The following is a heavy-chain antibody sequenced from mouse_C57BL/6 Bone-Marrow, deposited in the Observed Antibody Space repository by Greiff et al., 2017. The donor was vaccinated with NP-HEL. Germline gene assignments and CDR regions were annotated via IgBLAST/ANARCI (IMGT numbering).Heavy chain of an antibody. CDR3: ARAVPSYWYFDV. Sequence: VKLQQPGAELVKPGASVKLSCKASGYTFTSYWMQWVKQRPGQGLEWIGEIDPSDSYTNYNQKFKGKATLTVDTSSSTAYMQLSSLTSEDSAVYYCARAVPSYWYFDVWGTGTTVTVSS. CDR1: GYTFTSYW. D-gene: IGHD1-1*01. J-gene: IGHJ1*03. V-gene: IGHV1-50*01. CDR2: IDPSDSYT.